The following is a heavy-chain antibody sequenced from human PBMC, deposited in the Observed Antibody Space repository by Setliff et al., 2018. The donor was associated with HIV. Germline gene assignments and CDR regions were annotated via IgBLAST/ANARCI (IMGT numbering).Heavy chain of an antibody. V-gene: IGHV4-39*07. D-gene: IGHD6-13*01. CDR1: GSSITSSSFY. CDR3: AREECTSWPRVHY. Sequence: TSETLSLTCTVSGSSITSSSFYWGWIRQPPGKGLEWIGSMTYVGSTSFSPSLKSRVTISIDTSKNQFSLELTSLIAADTAVYYCAREECTSWPRVHYWGQGALVTVSS. J-gene: IGHJ4*02. CDR2: MTYVGST.